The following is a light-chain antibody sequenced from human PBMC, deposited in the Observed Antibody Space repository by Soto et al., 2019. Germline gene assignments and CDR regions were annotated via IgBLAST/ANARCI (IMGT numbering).Light chain of an antibody. CDR3: QQYNSYPET. CDR2: DAS. V-gene: IGKV1-5*01. CDR1: QSISSW. J-gene: IGKJ1*01. Sequence: DIQMTQSPSTLSASVGDIVTTTCRASQSISSWLAWYQQKPGKAPKLLIYDASSLESGVPSRFSGSGSGTECTLTISSLQPDDVATYYCQQYNSYPETFGQGTKVDIK.